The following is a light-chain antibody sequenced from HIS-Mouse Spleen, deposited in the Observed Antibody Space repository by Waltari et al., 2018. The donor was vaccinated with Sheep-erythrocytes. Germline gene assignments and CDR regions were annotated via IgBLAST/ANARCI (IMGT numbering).Light chain of an antibody. V-gene: IGLV3-1*01. CDR3: SSYTSSSTLM. CDR2: QDS. Sequence: SYELTQPPSVSVSPGQTASITCSGDKLGDKYACWYQQKPGQSPVLVIYQDSKRPSGIPERFSGSNSGNTATLTISGLQAEDEADYYCSSYTSSSTLMFGGGTKLTVL. CDR1: KLGDKY. J-gene: IGLJ3*02.